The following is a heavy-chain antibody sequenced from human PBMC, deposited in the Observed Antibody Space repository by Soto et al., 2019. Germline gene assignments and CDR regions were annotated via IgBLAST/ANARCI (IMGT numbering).Heavy chain of an antibody. CDR2: TYYRSKWYT. V-gene: IGHV6-1*01. CDR1: GDSVSSNRVA. J-gene: IGHJ4*02. D-gene: IGHD5-18*01. Sequence: SQTLSLTCAISGDSVSSNRVAWNWIRQSPSRGLEWLGRTYYRSKWYTDYAVSVKSRITINPDTSKNQLSLQLNSVTPEDTAVYYCTRGYSYEYWGQGTLVTVSS. CDR3: TRGYSYEY.